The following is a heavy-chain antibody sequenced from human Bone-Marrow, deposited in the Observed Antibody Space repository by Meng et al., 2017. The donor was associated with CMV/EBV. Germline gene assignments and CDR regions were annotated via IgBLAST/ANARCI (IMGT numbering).Heavy chain of an antibody. CDR3: ARGAGGVDITRAEPFDS. Sequence: ASVKVSCKAFGYSFSNYYIHWVRQAPGQGLEWMGIINPSGGNTVYAQKFQGRVSMTRDTSTSTMYMELRSLTSEDTAVYSCARGAGGVDITRAEPFDSWGQGPRVTGSS. CDR1: GYSFSNYY. CDR2: INPSGGNT. J-gene: IGHJ4*02. V-gene: IGHV1-46*01. D-gene: IGHD3-3*01.